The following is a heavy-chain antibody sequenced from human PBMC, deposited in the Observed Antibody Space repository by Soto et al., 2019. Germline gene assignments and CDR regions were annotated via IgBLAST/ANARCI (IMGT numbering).Heavy chain of an antibody. V-gene: IGHV1-18*01. D-gene: IGHD6-13*01. J-gene: IGHJ5*02. CDR1: GYTFTSYG. CDR3: ARDTDEQQLFSFDP. CDR2: ISAYTGNT. Sequence: QVQLVQSVAEVKKPRASVKVSCKASGYTFTSYGISWVRQAPGQGLAWMGWISAYTGNTNYAQKLQGRVTMTTDTSTSPAYMELRSLRSDDTAVYYCARDTDEQQLFSFDPWGQGTLVTVSS.